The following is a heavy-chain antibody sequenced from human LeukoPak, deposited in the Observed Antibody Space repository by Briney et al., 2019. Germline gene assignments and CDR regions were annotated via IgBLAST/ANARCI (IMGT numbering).Heavy chain of an antibody. D-gene: IGHD3-22*01. Sequence: PSETLSLTCTVSGGSISSGSYYWSWIRQPPGKGLEWIGEINHSGSTNYNPSLKSRVTISVDMSKNQFSLKLSSVTAADTAVYYCARLTYYYDSSGYFTLGRYFDYWGQGTLVTVSS. J-gene: IGHJ4*02. V-gene: IGHV4-39*07. CDR2: INHSGST. CDR3: ARLTYYYDSSGYFTLGRYFDY. CDR1: GGSISSGSYY.